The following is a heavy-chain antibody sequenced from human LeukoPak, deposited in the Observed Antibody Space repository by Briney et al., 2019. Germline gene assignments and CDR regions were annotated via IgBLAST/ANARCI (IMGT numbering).Heavy chain of an antibody. D-gene: IGHD3-10*01. CDR1: GYTLTELS. J-gene: IGHJ4*02. CDR2: INPSGGST. CDR3: ARSGSGMAGFDY. Sequence: GASVKVSCKVSGYTLTELSMHWVRQAPGQGLEWMGIINPSGGSTSYAQKFQGRVTMTRDMSTSTVYMELSSLRSEDTAVYYCARSGSGMAGFDYWGQGTLVTVSS. V-gene: IGHV1-46*01.